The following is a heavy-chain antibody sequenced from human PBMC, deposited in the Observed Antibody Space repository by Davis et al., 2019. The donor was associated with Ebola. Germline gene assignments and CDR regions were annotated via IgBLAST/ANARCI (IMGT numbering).Heavy chain of an antibody. V-gene: IGHV1-46*04. CDR1: GYTFTRYY. CDR3: ARGARDIGVVVAATPFDY. J-gene: IGHJ4*02. D-gene: IGHD2-15*01. Sequence: AASVKVSCKASGYTFTRYYMHWVRQAPGQGLEWMGIINPSGGSTRNAQKLEGRVTMTRDTSTRTVYMELSSLRSEDTAVYYCARGARDIGVVVAATPFDYWGQGTLVTVSS. CDR2: INPSGGST.